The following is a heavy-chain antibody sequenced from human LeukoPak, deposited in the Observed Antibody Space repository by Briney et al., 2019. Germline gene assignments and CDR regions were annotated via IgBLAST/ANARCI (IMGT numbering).Heavy chain of an antibody. CDR2: IYSGGST. CDR3: ARAPYYDSTPDV. CDR1: GFTVSSNY. Sequence: GGSLRLSCAASGFTVSSNYMSWVRQAPGKGLEWVSVIYSGGSTYYADSVKGQFTISRDNSKNTLYLQMNSLRAEDTAVYYCARAPYYDSTPDVWGQGTTVTVSS. V-gene: IGHV3-53*01. J-gene: IGHJ6*02. D-gene: IGHD3-22*01.